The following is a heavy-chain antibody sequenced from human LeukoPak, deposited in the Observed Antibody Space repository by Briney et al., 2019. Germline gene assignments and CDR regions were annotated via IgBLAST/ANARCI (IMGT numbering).Heavy chain of an antibody. CDR1: GFTFSSYE. Sequence: GGSLRLSCAASGFTFSSYEMNWVRQAPGKGLEWVSYISSTGSTIYYADSVKGRFTISRDNAKNSLYLQMNSLRAEDTAVYYCASDYYDRSQYWGQGALVTVSS. V-gene: IGHV3-48*03. CDR2: ISSTGSTI. D-gene: IGHD3-22*01. J-gene: IGHJ4*02. CDR3: ASDYYDRSQY.